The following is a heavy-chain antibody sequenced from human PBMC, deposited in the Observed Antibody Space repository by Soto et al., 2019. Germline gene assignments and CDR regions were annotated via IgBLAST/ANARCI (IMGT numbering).Heavy chain of an antibody. D-gene: IGHD5-18*01. CDR1: GASMSSYY. CDR2: IYTSGDI. J-gene: IGHJ4*02. Sequence: SETLSLTCTVSGASMSSYYWSWIRQPPGKGLECIGYIYTSGDINYSPSLKSRATISLDTSKNQFSLNLRSVTAADKAVYYCASTARVFACWGQGTLVTVSS. CDR3: ASTARVFAC. V-gene: IGHV4-59*01.